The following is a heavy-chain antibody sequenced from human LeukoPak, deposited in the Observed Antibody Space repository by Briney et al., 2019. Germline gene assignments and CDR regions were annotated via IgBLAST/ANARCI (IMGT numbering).Heavy chain of an antibody. CDR2: IIPILGIA. J-gene: IGHJ6*02. Sequence: ASVKVSCKASGGTFSSYAISWVRQAPGQGPEWMGRIIPILGIANYAQKFQGRVTITADKSTSTAYMELSSLRSEDTAVYYCARPGRSAALRPEYYYYGMDVWGQGTTVTVSS. D-gene: IGHD2-15*01. V-gene: IGHV1-69*04. CDR3: ARPGRSAALRPEYYYYGMDV. CDR1: GGTFSSYA.